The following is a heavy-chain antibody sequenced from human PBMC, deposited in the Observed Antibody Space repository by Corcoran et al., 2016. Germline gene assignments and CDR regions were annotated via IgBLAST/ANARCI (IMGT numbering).Heavy chain of an antibody. V-gene: IGHV3-7*01. Sequence: EVQLVESGGGLVQPGGSLRLSCAVSGFAFDTYWMNWVRQAPGKGLEWVANIKGGENEKYYVDSVKGRVTISRDNAKNLVFLQMNSLRAEDTAVYYCARSSWNDYWGQGTLVTGSS. J-gene: IGHJ4*02. D-gene: IGHD6-13*01. CDR3: ARSSWNDY. CDR1: GFAFDTYW. CDR2: IKGGENEK.